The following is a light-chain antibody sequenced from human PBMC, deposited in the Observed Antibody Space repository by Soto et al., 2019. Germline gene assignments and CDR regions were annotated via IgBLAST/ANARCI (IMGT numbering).Light chain of an antibody. J-gene: IGLJ2*01. CDR1: SSNIGAGYD. Sequence: QSVLTQPPSVSGAPGQGVTISCSGSSSNIGAGYDVHWYQQLPGTAPKLLIYANSNRPSGVPDRFSGSKSGTSASLAITGLQAEDEADYYCQSHDSSLSGSRVFGGGTQLTVL. V-gene: IGLV1-40*01. CDR3: QSHDSSLSGSRV. CDR2: ANS.